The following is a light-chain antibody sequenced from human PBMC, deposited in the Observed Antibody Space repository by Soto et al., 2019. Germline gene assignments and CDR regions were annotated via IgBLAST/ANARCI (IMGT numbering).Light chain of an antibody. CDR3: QQRSNWPPT. V-gene: IGKV3-11*01. J-gene: IGKJ4*01. CDR1: QSVSSY. Sequence: EIVLTQSPATLSLSPGERATLSCRASQSVSSYLAWYQQKPGQAPRLLIYDASNRATGIPARFSGNGSGTDFTLTISSLEPEDFAVYYCQQRSNWPPTFGGGTKVEI. CDR2: DAS.